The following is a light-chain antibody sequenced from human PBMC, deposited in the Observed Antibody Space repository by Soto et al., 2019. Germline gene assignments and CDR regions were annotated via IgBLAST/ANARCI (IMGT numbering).Light chain of an antibody. CDR3: ATWDDSLKV. CDR2: RNN. V-gene: IGLV1-47*01. Sequence: QSALTQPPSASGTPGQGVTISCSGSSSNIGSRYVYWYQQLPGTAPKLLIYRNNQRPSGVPDRFSGSKSGTSASLAISGLRSEDEADYYCATWDDSLKVFGTGTKAPS. J-gene: IGLJ1*01. CDR1: SSNIGSRY.